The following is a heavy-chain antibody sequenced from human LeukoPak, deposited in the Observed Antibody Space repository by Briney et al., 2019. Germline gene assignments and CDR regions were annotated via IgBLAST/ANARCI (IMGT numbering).Heavy chain of an antibody. CDR1: GFTFASYA. J-gene: IGHJ5*02. Sequence: GGSLRLSCAASGFTFASYAMTWVRQAPGKGLEWVSSISATDGSTYYADSVRGRFTISRDNSKNMVYLQMNSLRADDTAIYYCGKDGGQYSSGPEFDPRGQGALVTVSS. CDR3: GKDGGQYSSGPEFDP. CDR2: ISATDGST. D-gene: IGHD6-19*01. V-gene: IGHV3-23*01.